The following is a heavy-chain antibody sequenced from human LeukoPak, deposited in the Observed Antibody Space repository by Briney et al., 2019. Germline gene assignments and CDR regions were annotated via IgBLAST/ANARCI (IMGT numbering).Heavy chain of an antibody. CDR2: IYYSGNT. D-gene: IGHD3/OR15-3a*01. V-gene: IGHV4-38-2*01. CDR3: ARTWTPGGDAFDI. J-gene: IGHJ3*02. Sequence: GSLRLSCAASGFTFSSYEMNWVRQAPGKGLEWIGSIYYSGNTYYSPSLKSRVTISVDTSKNQFSLKLSSVTAADTAVYYCARTWTPGGDAFDIWGQGTMVIVSS. CDR1: GFTFSSYE.